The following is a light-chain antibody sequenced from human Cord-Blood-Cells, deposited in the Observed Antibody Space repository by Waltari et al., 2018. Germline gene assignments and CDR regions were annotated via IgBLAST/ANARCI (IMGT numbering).Light chain of an antibody. CDR2: DVS. CDR3: SSYTSSSLYV. V-gene: IGLV2-14*01. CDR1: SSDVGGYNY. Sequence: QSALTQPASVAGSPGQSITISCTGTSSDVGGYNYVSWYQQLPGKAPKLMIYDVSKWPSGVSNRFSGSRSGNTSSLTISGLQAEDEADYYCSSYTSSSLYVFGTGTKVTVL. J-gene: IGLJ1*01.